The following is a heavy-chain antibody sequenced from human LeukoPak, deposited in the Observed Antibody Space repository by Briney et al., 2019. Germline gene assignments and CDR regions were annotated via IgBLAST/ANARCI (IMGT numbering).Heavy chain of an antibody. CDR2: IYSGGST. D-gene: IGHD3-10*01. CDR1: GFTVSSNY. Sequence: PGGSLRLSCAASGFTVSSNYMSWVRQAPGKGLEWVPVIYSGGSTYYADSVKGRLTISTDNSKNTLYLQMNSLRAEDTAVYYCARDLVLDPWGQGTLVTVSS. CDR3: ARDLVLDP. V-gene: IGHV3-66*01. J-gene: IGHJ5*02.